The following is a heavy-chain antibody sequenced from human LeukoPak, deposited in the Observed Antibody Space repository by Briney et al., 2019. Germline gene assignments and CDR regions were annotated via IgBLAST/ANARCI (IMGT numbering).Heavy chain of an antibody. CDR2: IRSKAYGGTT. J-gene: IGHJ3*02. Sequence: GGSLRLSCTASGFTFGDYAMSWVRQAPGKGLEWVGFIRSKAYGGTTEYAASVKGRFTISRDGSKSIAYLQMNSLKTEDTAVYYCTRDQGGSGSYYFGAFDIWGQGTMVTVSS. V-gene: IGHV3-49*04. CDR3: TRDQGGSGSYYFGAFDI. CDR1: GFTFGDYA. D-gene: IGHD1-26*01.